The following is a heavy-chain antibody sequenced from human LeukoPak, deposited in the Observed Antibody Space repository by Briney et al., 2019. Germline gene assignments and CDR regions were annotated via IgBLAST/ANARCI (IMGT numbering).Heavy chain of an antibody. CDR3: ARGDGQVGRYFDY. CDR2: INHSGST. CDR1: GGSFSGYY. V-gene: IGHV4-34*01. J-gene: IGHJ4*02. D-gene: IGHD5-24*01. Sequence: SETLSLTCAVYGGSFSGYYWSWIRRPPGKGLEWTGEINHSGSTNYNPSLKSRVTISVDTSKNQFSLKLSSVTATDTAVYYCARGDGQVGRYFDYWGQGTLVTVSS.